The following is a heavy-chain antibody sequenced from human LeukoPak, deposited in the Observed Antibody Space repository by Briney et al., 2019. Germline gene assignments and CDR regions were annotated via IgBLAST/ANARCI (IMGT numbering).Heavy chain of an antibody. CDR1: GFPFSSYA. V-gene: IGHV3-30-3*01. Sequence: GGSLRLPCAASGFPFSSYAMHWVRQAPGKGLEWVAVISYDGSNKYYADSVKGRFTISRDNSKNTLYLQMNSLRAEDTAVYYCARDVDTAIVTVISWGQGTLVTVSS. CDR2: ISYDGSNK. D-gene: IGHD5-18*01. J-gene: IGHJ4*02. CDR3: ARDVDTAIVTVIS.